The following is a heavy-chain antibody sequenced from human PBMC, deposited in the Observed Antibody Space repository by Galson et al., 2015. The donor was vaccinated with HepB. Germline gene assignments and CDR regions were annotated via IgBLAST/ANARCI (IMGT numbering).Heavy chain of an antibody. J-gene: IGHJ6*03. V-gene: IGHV3-33*01. CDR2: IWYDGSNK. Sequence: SLRLSCAASGFTFSSYGMHWVRQAPGKGLEWVAVIWYDGSNKYYADSVKGRFTISRDNSKNTLYLQMNSLRAEDTAVYYCARDWDDYGDPSYMDVWGKGTTVTVSS. D-gene: IGHD4-17*01. CDR3: ARDWDDYGDPSYMDV. CDR1: GFTFSSYG.